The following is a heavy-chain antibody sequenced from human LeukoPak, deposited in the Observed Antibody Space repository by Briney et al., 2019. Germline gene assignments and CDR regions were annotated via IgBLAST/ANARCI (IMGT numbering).Heavy chain of an antibody. V-gene: IGHV4-59*01. D-gene: IGHD6-6*01. CDR1: GDSISGYY. CDR2: IYYSGTT. Sequence: PSETLSLTCNVSGDSISGYYWSWIRRPPGKGLERIGYIYYSGTTNYNPSLKSRVTISIDTSKNQFSLKLTSVTAADTAVYYCARVRTISSSFDPWGQGTLVTVSS. CDR3: ARVRTISSSFDP. J-gene: IGHJ5*02.